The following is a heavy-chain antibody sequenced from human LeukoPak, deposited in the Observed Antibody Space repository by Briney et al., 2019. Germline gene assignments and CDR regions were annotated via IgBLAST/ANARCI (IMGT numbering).Heavy chain of an antibody. Sequence: PGGSLRLSCAASGFTFSNFWMSWVRQAPGKGLEWVANIQQDGNEKYYVDSVKGRFTISRDNAKNSLYLQMNSPRAEDTAVYYCARELGSYSSSSQGDYWGQGTLVTVSS. J-gene: IGHJ4*02. CDR2: IQQDGNEK. D-gene: IGHD6-6*01. CDR3: ARELGSYSSSSQGDY. CDR1: GFTFSNFW. V-gene: IGHV3-7*01.